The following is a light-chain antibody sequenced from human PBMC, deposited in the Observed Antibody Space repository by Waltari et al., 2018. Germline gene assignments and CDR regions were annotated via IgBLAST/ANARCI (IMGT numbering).Light chain of an antibody. V-gene: IGKV1-33*01. J-gene: IGKJ2*01. CDR3: QQYDNLPRYT. CDR2: DAS. CDR1: HDISNY. Sequence: DIQMTQSPSSLSASVGDRVTITCQASHDISNYLNWYQQKPGKAPKRLIYDASNLETGVPSRFSGSGSETDFTFTISSLQPEDIATYYCQQYDNLPRYTFGQGTKLEIK.